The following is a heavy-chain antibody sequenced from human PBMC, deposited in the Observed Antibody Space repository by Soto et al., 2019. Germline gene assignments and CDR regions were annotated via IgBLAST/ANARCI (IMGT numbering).Heavy chain of an antibody. V-gene: IGHV3-23*01. CDR2: IDGDGSA. J-gene: IGHJ3*02. CDR1: GFTLSNYA. CDR3: AKDVVIYTCIYAAFDI. D-gene: IGHD3-16*02. Sequence: EVQLLESGGGLVQPGGSLRLSGGASGFTLSNYAMRWVRQAPGKGLEWVSVIDGDGSAKFADSVKGRLTVSRDNSTNTLYLHMDSLRAEATAIYYCAKDVVIYTCIYAAFDIWGRGTMVTVSS.